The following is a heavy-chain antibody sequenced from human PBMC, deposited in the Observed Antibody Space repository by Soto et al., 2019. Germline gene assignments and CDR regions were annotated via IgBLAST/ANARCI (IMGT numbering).Heavy chain of an antibody. J-gene: IGHJ4*02. CDR2: IDLSDSYT. Sequence: EVQLVQSGAEVKKPGESLRISCKGSGDSFTSYWISWVRQMPGKGLEWMGRIDLSDSYTNYSPSFQGHVTISADKSISTAYLQWSSLKASDTAMYYCARGLEDYDSSGHPLSGNWGQGTLVTVSS. CDR1: GDSFTSYW. D-gene: IGHD3-22*01. V-gene: IGHV5-10-1*01. CDR3: ARGLEDYDSSGHPLSGN.